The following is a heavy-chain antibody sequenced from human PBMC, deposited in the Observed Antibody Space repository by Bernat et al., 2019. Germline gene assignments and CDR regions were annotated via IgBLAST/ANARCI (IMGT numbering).Heavy chain of an antibody. V-gene: IGHV3-30*02. J-gene: IGHJ4*02. CDR3: AIPLGGYCTGCSCYSMPLDN. Sequence: QVQLVESGGGVVQAGGSLRLSCAMSGFSFSTYILHWVRQAPGKGLEWVALIPYDGSNKYYADSVKGRFTISRDNSENTLFLHINSLRPEDAAVYYCAIPLGGYCTGCSCYSMPLDNWGQGTLVTVSS. D-gene: IGHD2-15*01. CDR2: IPYDGSNK. CDR1: GFSFSTYI.